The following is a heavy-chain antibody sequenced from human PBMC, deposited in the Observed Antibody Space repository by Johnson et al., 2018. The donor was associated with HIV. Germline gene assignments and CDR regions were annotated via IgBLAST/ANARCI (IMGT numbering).Heavy chain of an antibody. J-gene: IGHJ3*02. Sequence: QVQLVESGGGVVQPGGSLRLSCAASGFTFSSYGMHWVRQAPGKGLEWVAFIHYDGSNEYYADSVKGRFTISRDNSKNTLYLQMNTLRVEDTAVYYCAKAGGCSWSAFGILGQGKMGTVSS. CDR3: AKAGGCSWSAFGI. CDR1: GFTFSSYG. CDR2: IHYDGSNE. V-gene: IGHV3-30*02. D-gene: IGHD6-13*01.